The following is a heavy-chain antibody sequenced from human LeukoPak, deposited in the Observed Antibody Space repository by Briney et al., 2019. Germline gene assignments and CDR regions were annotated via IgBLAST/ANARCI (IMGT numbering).Heavy chain of an antibody. Sequence: GGSLRLSCAASGFTFSSYAMHWVRQAPGKGLEWVAVISYDGSNKYYADSVKGRFTISRDNSKNTLYLQMNSLRAEDTAVYYCAKGSFKKTTVTLLDYWGQGTLVTVSS. J-gene: IGHJ4*02. CDR2: ISYDGSNK. CDR1: GFTFSSYA. V-gene: IGHV3-30-3*01. CDR3: AKGSFKKTTVTLLDY. D-gene: IGHD4-17*01.